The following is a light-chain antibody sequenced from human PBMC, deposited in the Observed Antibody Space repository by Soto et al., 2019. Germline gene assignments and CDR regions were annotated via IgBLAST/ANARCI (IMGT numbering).Light chain of an antibody. V-gene: IGKV3-20*01. Sequence: EIVWTQSPGTLSLSPGERATLSCRASQSLSSGYLAWYQQKPGQAPRILIYAASSRATGIPDRFSGSGSGTEFTLTISSLQSEDYAVYYCHQYNNWPPWTFGQGTKVDIK. CDR3: HQYNNWPPWT. CDR2: AAS. J-gene: IGKJ1*01. CDR1: QSLSSGY.